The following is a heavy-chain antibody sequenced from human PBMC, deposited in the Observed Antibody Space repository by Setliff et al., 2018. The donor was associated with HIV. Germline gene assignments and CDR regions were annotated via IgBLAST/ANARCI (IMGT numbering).Heavy chain of an antibody. Sequence: GSLRLSCAASGFTFSDSYMSWIRQPPGKGLEWIGCIYTSGSTNYNPSLKSRVTISVDTSKNQFSLKLSSVTAADTAVYYCARGLSFYDPGGFDYWGQGTRVTVSS. CDR3: ARGLSFYDPGGFDY. D-gene: IGHD3-22*01. J-gene: IGHJ4*02. CDR1: GFTFSDSY. CDR2: IYTSGST. V-gene: IGHV4-4*09.